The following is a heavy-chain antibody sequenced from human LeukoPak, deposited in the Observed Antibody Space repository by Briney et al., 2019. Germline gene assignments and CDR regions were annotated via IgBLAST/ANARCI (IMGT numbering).Heavy chain of an antibody. D-gene: IGHD6-19*01. CDR2: IWYDGRTK. CDR3: AREWGRIAVAGGPGY. J-gene: IGHJ4*02. CDR1: GFIFSNYD. Sequence: LSGGSLRLSCEVSGFIFSNYDMHWVRQAPGKGLEWVALIWYDGRTKFHADSVRGRFTISRDNSANTLYLQMSSLRVEDTAVYYCAREWGRIAVAGGPGYWGQGALVTVSS. V-gene: IGHV3-33*01.